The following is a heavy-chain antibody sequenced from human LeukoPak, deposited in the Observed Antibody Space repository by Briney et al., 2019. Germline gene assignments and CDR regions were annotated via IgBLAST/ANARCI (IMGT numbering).Heavy chain of an antibody. J-gene: IGHJ4*02. CDR2: IWYDGSNK. Sequence: GGSLRLSCAASGFSFSIYGMHWVRQAPGKGLEWVATIWYDGSNKYYADSVKGRFTISRDNFKNTMYLQMNSLRAEDTSVYYCARDLGVTGGSYPFDYWGQGILDSVSS. D-gene: IGHD1-26*01. CDR1: GFSFSIYG. CDR3: ARDLGVTGGSYPFDY. V-gene: IGHV3-33*01.